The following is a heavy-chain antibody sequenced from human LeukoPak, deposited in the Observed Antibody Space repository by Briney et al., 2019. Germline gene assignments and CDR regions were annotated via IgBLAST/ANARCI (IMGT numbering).Heavy chain of an antibody. CDR3: ARRLGATQPYFDF. D-gene: IGHD1-26*01. CDR1: GYRFTSYW. V-gene: IGHV5-51*01. J-gene: IGHJ4*02. CDR2: IHPGDYET. Sequence: GESLKISFNASGYRFTSYWIGWVRQMSGKGLECMGIIHPGDYETRYSPSFQGQVNISADKSISHAYLQWSGLKASDTAMYYCARRLGATQPYFDFWGQGALVTVSS.